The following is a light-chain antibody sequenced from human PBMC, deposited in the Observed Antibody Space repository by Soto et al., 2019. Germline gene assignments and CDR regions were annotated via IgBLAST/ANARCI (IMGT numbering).Light chain of an antibody. J-gene: IGKJ5*01. CDR2: GAS. CDR1: QSVSSNS. CDR3: QQYGSTPWT. V-gene: IGKV3-20*01. Sequence: EIVLTHSPGTLSFSPGERATLXSTASQSVSSNSLAWYEQKPGQAPRLIIYGASRRAAGIPDSISGSGSGTGFTLTITRLEPEDFAVYYCQQYGSTPWTFGQGTRLEI.